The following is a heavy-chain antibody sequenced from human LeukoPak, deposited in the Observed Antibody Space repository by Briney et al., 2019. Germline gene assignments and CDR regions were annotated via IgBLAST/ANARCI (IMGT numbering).Heavy chain of an antibody. CDR2: IYYSGST. CDR1: GGSISSYY. CDR3: ARVYYGDYDVYYYGMDV. Sequence: PSETLSLTCTVSGGSISSYYWSWIRQPPGKGLEWIGYIYYSGSTNYNPSLKSRVTISVDTSKNQFSLKLSSVTAADTAVYYCARVYYGDYDVYYYGMDVWGQGTTVTVSS. D-gene: IGHD4-17*01. J-gene: IGHJ6*02. V-gene: IGHV4-59*01.